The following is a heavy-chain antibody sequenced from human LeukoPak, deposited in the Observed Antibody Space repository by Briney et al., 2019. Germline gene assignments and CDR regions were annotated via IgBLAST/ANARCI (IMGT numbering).Heavy chain of an antibody. J-gene: IGHJ1*01. CDR1: EFTFSRYW. CDR2: IKHDGSEK. D-gene: IGHD3-10*01. V-gene: IGHV3-7*03. Sequence: GGSLRLSCAASEFTFSRYWMTWVRQAPGKGLEWVANIKHDGSEKYYVDSVKGRFTISRDNDKTSLYLQMTSLRAEDTAVYYCAKYFASGSYYKLPHWGQGTLVTVSS. CDR3: AKYFASGSYYKLPH.